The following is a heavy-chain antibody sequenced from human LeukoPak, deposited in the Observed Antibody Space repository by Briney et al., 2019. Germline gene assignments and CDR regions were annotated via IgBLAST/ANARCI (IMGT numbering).Heavy chain of an antibody. CDR1: GGSISSNSYY. CDR3: ARDTYSHYYYYYMDV. V-gene: IGHV4-39*07. CDR2: IYYSGST. D-gene: IGHD2-15*01. Sequence: SETLSLTCAVSGGSISSNSYYWGWIRQPPGKGLEWIGSIYYSGSTYYNPSLKSRVTISVDTSKNQFSLKLSSVTAADTAVYYCARDTYSHYYYYYMDVWGKGTTVTVSS. J-gene: IGHJ6*03.